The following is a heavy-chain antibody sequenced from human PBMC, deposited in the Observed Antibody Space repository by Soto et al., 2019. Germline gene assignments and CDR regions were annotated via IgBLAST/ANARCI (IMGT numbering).Heavy chain of an antibody. Sequence: QVQLVQSGAEVKEPGASVKVSCKASGYTFTDYHMYWVRQAPGQGLEWMGSINHNSGDTNYARKFQGTVTMTRDTFIRTSYLDLCRLRSDDTAVYYCAMPISAYGKFALVDCWCQGTLVTVPS. J-gene: IGHJ4*02. D-gene: IGHD4-17*01. V-gene: IGHV1-2*02. CDR2: INHNSGDT. CDR3: AMPISAYGKFALVDC. CDR1: GYTFTDYH.